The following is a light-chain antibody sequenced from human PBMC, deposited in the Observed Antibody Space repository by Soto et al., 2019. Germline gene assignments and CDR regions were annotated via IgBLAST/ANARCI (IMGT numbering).Light chain of an antibody. CDR3: QKYNNWPPYT. J-gene: IGKJ2*01. V-gene: IGKV3-15*01. Sequence: EIVMTQSPATLSVSPGERVTLSCRASQTINNNLAWYQQKPGQSPRLLIYGATTRATGIPARFSDSGSGTEFTLTISSLQSEDFAVYYCQKYNNWPPYTFGQGTKLEIK. CDR2: GAT. CDR1: QTINNN.